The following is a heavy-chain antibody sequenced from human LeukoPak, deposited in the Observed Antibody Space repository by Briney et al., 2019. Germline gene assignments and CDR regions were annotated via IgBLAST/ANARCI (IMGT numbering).Heavy chain of an antibody. CDR2: ISSSSSYI. J-gene: IGHJ4*02. Sequence: PGGSLRLSCAASGFTFSSYAMSWVRQAPGKGLEWVSSISSSSSYIYYADSVKGRFTISRDNAKNSLYLQMNSLRAEDTAVYYCARGVGGGSWNYWGQGTLVTVSS. D-gene: IGHD6-13*01. CDR3: ARGVGGGSWNY. CDR1: GFTFSSYA. V-gene: IGHV3-21*01.